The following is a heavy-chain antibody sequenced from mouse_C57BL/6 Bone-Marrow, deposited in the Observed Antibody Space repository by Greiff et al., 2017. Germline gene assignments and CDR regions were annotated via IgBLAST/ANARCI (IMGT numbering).Heavy chain of an antibody. D-gene: IGHD1-1*01. CDR3: TRHYGRSWFAY. V-gene: IGHV1-15*01. CDR1: GYTFTDYE. Sequence: QVQLQQSGAELVRPGASVTLSCKASGYTFTDYEMHWLKQTPVHGLEWIGAIDPETGGTAYNQKFKGKAILTADKSSSTAYMELRSLTSEDSAVYYCTRHYGRSWFAYWGQGTLVTVSA. CDR2: IDPETGGT. J-gene: IGHJ3*01.